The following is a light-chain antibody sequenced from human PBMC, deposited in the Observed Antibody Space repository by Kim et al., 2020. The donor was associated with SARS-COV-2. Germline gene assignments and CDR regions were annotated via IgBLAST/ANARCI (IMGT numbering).Light chain of an antibody. CDR2: DVT. J-gene: IGLJ3*02. CDR3: CSYTGDYSLGV. Sequence: QSALTLPRSVSGSLGQSVTISCTGTSSDVGGYDFVSWYQHHPGRAPKLIIFDVTKRPSWVPDRFSGSKSGNTASLAISGLLSEDEADYYCCSYTGDYSLGVFGGGTQLTVL. CDR1: SSDVGGYDF. V-gene: IGLV2-11*01.